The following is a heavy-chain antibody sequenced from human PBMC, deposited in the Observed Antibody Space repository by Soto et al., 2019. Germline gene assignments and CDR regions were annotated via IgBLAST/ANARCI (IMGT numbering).Heavy chain of an antibody. V-gene: IGHV3-23*01. CDR3: AKPKDDFWSGYYFDY. CDR1: GFTFSSYA. Sequence: GGFLRLSCAASGFTFSSYAMSWVRQAPGKGLEWVSAISGSGGSTYYADSVKGRFTISRDNSKSTLYLQMNSLRAEDTAVYYCAKPKDDFWSGYYFDYWGQGTLVTVSS. D-gene: IGHD3-3*01. J-gene: IGHJ4*02. CDR2: ISGSGGST.